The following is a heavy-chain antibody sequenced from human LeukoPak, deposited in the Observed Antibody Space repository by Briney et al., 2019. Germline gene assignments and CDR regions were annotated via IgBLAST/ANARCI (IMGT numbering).Heavy chain of an antibody. CDR1: GYTFTSYY. D-gene: IGHD3-22*01. Sequence: GASVKVSCKASGYTFTSYYMYWVRQAPGQGLEWMGIINPSGGSTSYAQKFQGRVTMTRDTSTSTAYMELSSLRSEDTAVYDCARDFASSGYYPHKYYFDYWGQGTLVTVSS. CDR2: INPSGGST. V-gene: IGHV1-46*01. J-gene: IGHJ4*02. CDR3: ARDFASSGYYPHKYYFDY.